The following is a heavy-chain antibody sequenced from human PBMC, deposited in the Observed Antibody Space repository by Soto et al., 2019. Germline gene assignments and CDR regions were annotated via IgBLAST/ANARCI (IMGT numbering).Heavy chain of an antibody. Sequence: LTRAACRGSVYVSDGNWIRQTPGKGLEWIGEINHTGGTHYNPSLKSRVTMSVDTSKNQFSLRLSSVTAADTAIYYCSTRIAVFGLRIPAFASWGNGTQVTVSS. CDR3: STRIAVFGLRIPAFAS. CDR1: RGSVYVSD. J-gene: IGHJ5*01. CDR2: INHTGGT. V-gene: IGHV4-34*01. D-gene: IGHD3-3*01.